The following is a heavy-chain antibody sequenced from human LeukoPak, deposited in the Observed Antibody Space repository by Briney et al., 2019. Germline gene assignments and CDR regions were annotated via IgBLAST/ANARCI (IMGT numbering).Heavy chain of an antibody. D-gene: IGHD5-24*01. J-gene: IGHJ4*02. Sequence: PSETLSLTCAVYSGSFSGSYWSWIRQPPGKGLEWIGEISHSGSTNHNPSLKSRVTISVDTSENEFSLKLNSVSAADTAVYYCASVEMATTNFDSWGQGTLVTVSP. CDR3: ASVEMATTNFDS. CDR1: SGSFSGSY. V-gene: IGHV4-34*01. CDR2: ISHSGST.